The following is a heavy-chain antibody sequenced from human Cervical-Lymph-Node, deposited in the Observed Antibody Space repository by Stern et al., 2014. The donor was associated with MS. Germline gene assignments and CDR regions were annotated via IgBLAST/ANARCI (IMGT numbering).Heavy chain of an antibody. CDR3: TTTYSDFGYFHY. D-gene: IGHD4-11*01. Sequence: QVQLVQSGAEVKKPGASVTVSCKTSGYTFTGLYMNWVRQAPGQGLQWMGRLNPTTGDTNYAQNLQGRVTMTRDTSISTAYLELRTLESDDTAMYYCTTTYSDFGYFHYWGQGTPLTVSS. CDR1: GYTFTGLY. V-gene: IGHV1-2*06. CDR2: LNPTTGDT. J-gene: IGHJ4*02.